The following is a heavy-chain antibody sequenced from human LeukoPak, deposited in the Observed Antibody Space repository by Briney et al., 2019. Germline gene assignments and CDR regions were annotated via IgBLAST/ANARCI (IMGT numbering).Heavy chain of an antibody. CDR1: EFTFSNFW. V-gene: IGHV3-7*03. J-gene: IGHJ4*02. Sequence: HSGGSLRLSCSASEFTFSNFWMSWVRQAPGKGPEWVANIKQDGSEKYYVDSVRGRFTISRDNAETSLYLQMNSLRAEDTAVYYCAKTPPQPLYESGSYFATFDYWGQGTLVTVSS. CDR2: IKQDGSEK. CDR3: AKTPPQPLYESGSYFATFDY. D-gene: IGHD1-26*01.